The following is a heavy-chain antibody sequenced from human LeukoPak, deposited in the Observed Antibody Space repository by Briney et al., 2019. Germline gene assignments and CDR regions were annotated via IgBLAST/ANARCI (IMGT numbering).Heavy chain of an antibody. CDR3: ARGFTAAGGWYLIDY. D-gene: IGHD6-19*01. V-gene: IGHV1-2*02. Sequence: ASVKVSCKASGYTFTGYYMHWVRQAPGQGLEWMGWINPNSGGTNYAQKFQGRVTMTRDTSISTAYMELSRLRSDDTAVYYCARGFTAAGGWYLIDYWGQGTLVTVSS. CDR1: GYTFTGYY. J-gene: IGHJ4*02. CDR2: INPNSGGT.